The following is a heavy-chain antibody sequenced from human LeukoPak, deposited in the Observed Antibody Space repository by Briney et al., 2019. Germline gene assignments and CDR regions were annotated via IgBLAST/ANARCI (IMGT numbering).Heavy chain of an antibody. Sequence: GGSLRLSCAASGFTFSAYWMHWVRQAPGKGLVWVSRINTDGSSPTYAASVKGRFTISRDNAKNSLYLQMNSLRAEDTAVYYCARVPAEYYYYYYYMDVWGKGTTVTVSS. CDR2: INTDGSSP. D-gene: IGHD2-2*01. J-gene: IGHJ6*03. CDR1: GFTFSAYW. CDR3: ARVPAEYYYYYYYMDV. V-gene: IGHV3-74*01.